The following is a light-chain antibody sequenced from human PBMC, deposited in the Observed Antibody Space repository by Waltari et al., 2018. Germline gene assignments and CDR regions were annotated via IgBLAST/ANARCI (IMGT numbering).Light chain of an antibody. J-gene: IGLJ2*01. Sequence: QSSLPQPASVSGPPGQSITIPCAATSRDVGGYDHVSWYQQHPGKAPKLMIYDVSNRPSGVSSRFSGSKSGNTASLTISGLQAEDEANYYCSSYTTSITLVFGGGTKLTVL. CDR1: SRDVGGYDH. CDR3: SSYTTSITLV. CDR2: DVS. V-gene: IGLV2-14*03.